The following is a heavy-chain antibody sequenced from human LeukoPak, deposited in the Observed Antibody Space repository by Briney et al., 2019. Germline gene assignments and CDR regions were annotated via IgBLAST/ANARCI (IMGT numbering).Heavy chain of an antibody. CDR2: ISGSGDST. CDR1: GSTFSTYG. V-gene: IGHV3-23*01. J-gene: IGHJ4*02. CDR3: ARHPMIGSNVLLWFGEFVFHY. Sequence: GGSLRLSCTVSGSTFSTYGMSWVRQAPGKGLEWVSGISGSGDSTSYADSLKGRFSISRDNSKNTLYLQMNSLRAEDTAVYYCARHPMIGSNVLLWFGEFVFHYWGQGTLVTVSS. D-gene: IGHD3-10*01.